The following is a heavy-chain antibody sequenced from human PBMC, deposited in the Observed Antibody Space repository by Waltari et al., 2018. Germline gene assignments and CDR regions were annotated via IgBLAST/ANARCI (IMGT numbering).Heavy chain of an antibody. D-gene: IGHD1-1*01. CDR3: ARGRNREGFDY. J-gene: IGHJ4*02. CDR2: INHSGNT. Sequence: QVQLQQWGAGLLKPSETLSLTCAVYGGSFSGYYWSWIRQPPGKGLEWIGEINHSGNTNYNPSLKSRVTISVDTSKNQFSLKLSSVTAADTAVYYCARGRNREGFDYWGQGTLVTVSS. V-gene: IGHV4-34*01. CDR1: GGSFSGYY.